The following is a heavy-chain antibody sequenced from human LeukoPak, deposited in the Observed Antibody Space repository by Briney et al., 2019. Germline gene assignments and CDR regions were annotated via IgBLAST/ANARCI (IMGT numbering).Heavy chain of an antibody. D-gene: IGHD3-10*01. V-gene: IGHV3-21*01. CDR1: GFTFTSYN. Sequence: GGSLRLSCAASGFTFTSYNMNWVRQAPGKGLEWVSSITSSSSYIYYADSVKGRFAISRDNAKNSLYLQMNSLRAEDTAVYYCARMVRGVIIRIDYYYYMDVWGKGTTVTVSS. J-gene: IGHJ6*03. CDR2: ITSSSSYI. CDR3: ARMVRGVIIRIDYYYYMDV.